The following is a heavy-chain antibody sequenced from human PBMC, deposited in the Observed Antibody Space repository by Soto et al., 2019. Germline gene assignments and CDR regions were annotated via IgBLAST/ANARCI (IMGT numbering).Heavy chain of an antibody. Sequence: EVQLVESGGGLVQPGGSLRLSCVGSGFTFSGYWMTWVRQAPGKGLEWVANIKEDGSEKYYVDSVKGRFTISRDNAENSLYLQMNSLRPEDTAVYYCALERGRGTDCWECIDFWGHVTLVTVSS. CDR3: ALERGRGTDCWECIDF. V-gene: IGHV3-7*01. CDR2: IKEDGSEK. D-gene: IGHD2-21*01. CDR1: GFTFSGYW. J-gene: IGHJ4*01.